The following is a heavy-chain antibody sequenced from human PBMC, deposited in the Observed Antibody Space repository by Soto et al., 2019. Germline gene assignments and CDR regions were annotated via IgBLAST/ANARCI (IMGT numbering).Heavy chain of an antibody. CDR1: GGTFSSYA. CDR2: IIPIFGTA. CDR3: ARDGVGGSGWYFWFDP. D-gene: IGHD6-19*01. V-gene: IGHV1-69*01. Sequence: QVQLVQSGAEVKKPGSSVKVSCKASGGTFSSYAISWVRQAPGQGLEWMGGIIPIFGTANYAQKFQGRVTSTADESTSTAYMELSSLRSEDTAVYYCARDGVGGSGWYFWFDPWGQGTLVTVSS. J-gene: IGHJ5*02.